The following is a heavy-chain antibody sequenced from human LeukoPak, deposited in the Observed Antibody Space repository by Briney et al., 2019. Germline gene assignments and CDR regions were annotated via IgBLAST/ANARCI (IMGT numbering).Heavy chain of an antibody. D-gene: IGHD3-9*01. V-gene: IGHV3-23*01. CDR1: GFTFSSYA. CDR2: ISGSAGSTGVT. CDR3: AKGGLQYFDF. J-gene: IGHJ4*02. Sequence: PGRSLRLSCAASGFTFSSYAMSWVRQAPGKGLEWVSTISGSAGSTGVTFYADSVKGRFIISRDNSKNTMYLQMNSLRGVDTAVYYCAKGGLQYFDFRGQGTLVTVSS.